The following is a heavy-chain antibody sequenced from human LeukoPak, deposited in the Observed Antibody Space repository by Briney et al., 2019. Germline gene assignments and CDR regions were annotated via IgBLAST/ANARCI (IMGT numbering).Heavy chain of an antibody. CDR1: GGSISSSSYY. V-gene: IGHV4-39*01. CDR2: INYSGST. D-gene: IGHD1-1*01. J-gene: IGHJ5*02. CDR3: ARPVPSRLGWFDP. Sequence: SETLSLTCTVSGGSISSSSYYWGWIRQPPGKGLEWIGSINYSGSTYYNPSLKSRVTISVDRSKNQFSLKLRSVTAADTAVYYCARPVPSRLGWFDPWGQGTLVTVSS.